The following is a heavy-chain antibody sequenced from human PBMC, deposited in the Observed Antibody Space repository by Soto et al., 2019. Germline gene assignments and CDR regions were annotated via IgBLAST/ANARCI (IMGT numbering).Heavy chain of an antibody. CDR2: IIPIFGTA. V-gene: IGHV1-69*13. CDR1: GGTFSSYA. D-gene: IGHD6-19*01. CDR3: AIPVAGPFYFDY. J-gene: IGHJ4*02. Sequence: GASVKVSCKASGGTFSSYAISWVRQAPGQGLEWMGGIIPIFGTANYAQKFQGRVTITADESTSTAYMELSSLRSEDTAVYYCAIPVAGPFYFDYWGQGTLVTVSS.